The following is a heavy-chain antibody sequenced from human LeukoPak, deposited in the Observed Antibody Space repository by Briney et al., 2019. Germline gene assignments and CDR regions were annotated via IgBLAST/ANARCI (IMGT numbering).Heavy chain of an antibody. Sequence: SETLSLTCTVSGGSISSGSYYWSWIRQPPGKGLEWIGYIYYSGSTNYNPSLKSRVTISVDTSKNQFSLKLSSVTAADTAVYYCARGWDYDFWSGYYQKDSIGWFDPWGQGTLVTVSS. CDR1: GGSISSGSYY. V-gene: IGHV4-61*01. J-gene: IGHJ5*02. CDR2: IYYSGST. CDR3: ARGWDYDFWSGYYQKDSIGWFDP. D-gene: IGHD3-3*01.